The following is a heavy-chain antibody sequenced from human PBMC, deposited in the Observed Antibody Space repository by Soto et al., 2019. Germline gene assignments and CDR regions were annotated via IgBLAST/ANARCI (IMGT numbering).Heavy chain of an antibody. J-gene: IGHJ4*02. D-gene: IGHD6-19*01. Sequence: VQLVESGGGVVQPGRSLRLSCAASGFTFSEYAMHWVRQAPGKGLEWVAVVSHDGRNTHYADSVKGRFTISRDSSKNTVSLEMTSLSAEDTAVYYCAKGGRQWLVTSDFNYWGQGALVTVSS. V-gene: IGHV3-30*18. CDR2: VSHDGRNT. CDR1: GFTFSEYA. CDR3: AKGGRQWLVTSDFNY.